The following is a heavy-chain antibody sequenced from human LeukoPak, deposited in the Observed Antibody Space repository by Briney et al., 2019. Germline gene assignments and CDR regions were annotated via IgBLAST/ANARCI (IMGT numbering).Heavy chain of an antibody. J-gene: IGHJ4*02. CDR2: IYYRGTT. V-gene: IGHV4-59*01. CDR1: GGSTSDYY. CDR3: ARGPPRTGRERYFDY. D-gene: IGHD1-1*01. Sequence: SETLSLTCTVSGGSTSDYYWNWIRQPPGKGLEWIGYIYYRGTTNYNPSLNSRVAISLVSSKNQFSLRLNSVTAADTAIYYCARGPPRTGRERYFDYWGQGTLVSVSS.